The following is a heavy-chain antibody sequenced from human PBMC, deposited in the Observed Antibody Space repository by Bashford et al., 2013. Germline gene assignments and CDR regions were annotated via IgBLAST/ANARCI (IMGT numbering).Heavy chain of an antibody. D-gene: IGHD3-3*01. Sequence: SETLSLTCTVSGGSISSGAHYWSWIRQRPGKGLEYIGSTDYIGTTYHNPSLKSRISMSVDTSKNQLSLKLTSVTAADTAVYFCANGFWSDSYPYYFGLDVWGQGTTVTVSS. CDR3: ANGFWSDSYPYYFGLDV. V-gene: IGHV4-31*03. J-gene: IGHJ6*02. CDR1: GGSISSGAHY. CDR2: TDYIGTT.